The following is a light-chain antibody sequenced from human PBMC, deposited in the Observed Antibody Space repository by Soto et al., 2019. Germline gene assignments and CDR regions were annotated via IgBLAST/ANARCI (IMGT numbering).Light chain of an antibody. J-gene: IGKJ5*01. Sequence: EIVMTQSPATLSVSPGERATLSCRASQSVSGNLAWYQQKPGQAPRLLIYGASTRSTGITARFSGSGSGTEFTLTISSLQSEDFAVYYCQQYNNWLITFGQGTRLEIK. CDR2: GAS. CDR3: QQYNNWLIT. V-gene: IGKV3-15*01. CDR1: QSVSGN.